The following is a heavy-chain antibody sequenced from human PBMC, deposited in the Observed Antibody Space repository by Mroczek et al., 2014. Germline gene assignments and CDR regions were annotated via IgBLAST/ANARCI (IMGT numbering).Heavy chain of an antibody. CDR2: IYYSGST. J-gene: IGHJ6*03. D-gene: IGHD3-3*01. V-gene: IGHV4-59*01. Sequence: QVQLQESGPGLVKPSETLSLTCTVSGGSISSYYWSWIRQPPGKGLEWIGYIYYSGSTNYNPSLKSRVTISVDTSKNQFSLKLSSVTAADTAVYYCARVSIFGGGWYYYYMDVWGKGTTVTVSS. CDR1: GGSISSYY. CDR3: ARVSIFGGGWYYYYMDV.